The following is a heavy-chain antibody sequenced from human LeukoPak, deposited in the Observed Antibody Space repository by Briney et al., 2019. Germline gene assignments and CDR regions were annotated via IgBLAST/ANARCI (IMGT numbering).Heavy chain of an antibody. V-gene: IGHV4-39*07. CDR3: ARAYPSYDYVWGSYRSTYPTVKNNWFDP. CDR1: GGSISSSSYY. J-gene: IGHJ5*02. Sequence: ASETLSLTCTVSGGSISSSSYYWGWIRQPPGKGLEWIGSIYYSGSTFYNPSLKSRVTISVDTSKNQFSLKLSSVTAADTAVYYCARAYPSYDYVWGSYRSTYPTVKNNWFDPWGQGTLVTVSS. D-gene: IGHD3-16*02. CDR2: IYYSGST.